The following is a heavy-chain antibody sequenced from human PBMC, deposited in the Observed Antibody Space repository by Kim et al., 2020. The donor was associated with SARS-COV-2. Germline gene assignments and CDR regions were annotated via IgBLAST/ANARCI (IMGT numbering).Heavy chain of an antibody. D-gene: IGHD6-13*01. CDR2: IGGRDDGT. CDR3: AKRPRIAADGTFDY. CDR1: GFTFSNYA. Sequence: GWSLRLSCAASGFTFSNYAMSWVRQAPGKGLEWVSTIGGRDDGTFYADSVKGRFSISRDNSKNTLYLQMDSLSAEDTGVYFCAKRPRIAADGTFDYWGQG. J-gene: IGHJ4*02. V-gene: IGHV3-23*01.